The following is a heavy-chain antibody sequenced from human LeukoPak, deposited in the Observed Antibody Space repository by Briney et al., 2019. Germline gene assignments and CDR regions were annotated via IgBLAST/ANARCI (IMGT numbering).Heavy chain of an antibody. CDR1: GFVFIRYA. CDR3: TQGRDVLQSGEWFDP. J-gene: IGHJ5*02. Sequence: GEPLRLSCADSGFVFIRYAMTWVRQPPGRGLEWVASIGGSGGGVSPGLTYYSDSVKGRFTISRDNSKNTLYLQMDSLRVEDTAIYCGTQGRDVLQSGEWFDPWGRGTLVTVSS. V-gene: IGHV3-23*01. D-gene: IGHD3-10*01. CDR2: IGGSGGGVSPGLT.